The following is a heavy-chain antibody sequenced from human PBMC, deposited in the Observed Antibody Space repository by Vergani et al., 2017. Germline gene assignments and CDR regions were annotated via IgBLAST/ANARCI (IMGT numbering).Heavy chain of an antibody. D-gene: IGHD3-10*01. CDR1: GYSISRGYY. V-gene: IGHV4-38-2*02. CDR3: AGFGELSYIDY. J-gene: IGHJ4*02. CDR2: IYHSGST. Sequence: QVQLQESGPGLVKPSETLSLTCTVSGYSISRGYYWGWIRQPPGKGLEWIGSIYHSGSTYYNPSLKGRVTISVDTSKNQFSLKLSAVTAADTAVYYCAGFGELSYIDYWGQGTLVTVSS.